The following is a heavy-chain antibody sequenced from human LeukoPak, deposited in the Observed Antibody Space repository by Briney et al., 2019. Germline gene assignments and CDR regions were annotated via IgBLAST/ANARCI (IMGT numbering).Heavy chain of an antibody. CDR2: ISWDGGST. V-gene: IGHV3-43*01. D-gene: IGHD7-27*01. CDR1: GFTFDDYT. J-gene: IGHJ3*02. CDR3: ARDGPLGSRDAFDI. Sequence: GGSLRLSCAASGFTFDDYTMHWVRQAPGKGLEWVSLISWDGGSTYYADSVKGRFTISRDNAKNTLYLQMNSLRAEDTAVYYCARDGPLGSRDAFDIWGQGTMVTVSS.